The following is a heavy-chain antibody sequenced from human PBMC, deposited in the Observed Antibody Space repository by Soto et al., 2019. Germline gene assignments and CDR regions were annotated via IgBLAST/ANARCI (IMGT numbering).Heavy chain of an antibody. CDR1: GFTFSSFG. J-gene: IGHJ5*02. Sequence: PGGSLRLSCAASGFTFSSFGMHWVRQAPDKGLQWVAVISYDGSDKYYADSAKGRFTISRDDSTNTMYLQMNSLRPEDTAVYYCAKTSGYDYVWGSSGLDPWGQGTLVTVSS. CDR2: ISYDGSDK. D-gene: IGHD3-16*01. CDR3: AKTSGYDYVWGSSGLDP. V-gene: IGHV3-30*18.